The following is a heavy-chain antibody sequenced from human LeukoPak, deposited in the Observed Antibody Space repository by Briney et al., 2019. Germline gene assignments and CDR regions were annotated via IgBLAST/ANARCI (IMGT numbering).Heavy chain of an antibody. Sequence: GGSLRLSCAASGFTFSSYELNWVRQAPGKGLEWVSYISSSGSTIYYADSVKGRFTISRDNAKNSLYLQMNSLRAEDTAAYYCARDYPQALWFGQGAFDIWGQGTMVTVSS. D-gene: IGHD3-10*01. J-gene: IGHJ3*02. CDR2: ISSSGSTI. V-gene: IGHV3-48*03. CDR3: ARDYPQALWFGQGAFDI. CDR1: GFTFSSYE.